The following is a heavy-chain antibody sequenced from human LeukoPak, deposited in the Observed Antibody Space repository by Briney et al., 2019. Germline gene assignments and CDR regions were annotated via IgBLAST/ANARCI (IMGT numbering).Heavy chain of an antibody. CDR1: GDSVVTNNVA. J-gene: IGHJ3*02. CDR3: TRGKYSGFDI. V-gene: IGHV6-1*01. Sequence: SQTLSLTCAMSGDSVVTNNVAWDWIRHSPSRGLEWLGRAYLRFKWYNEYAVSVKSRITINPDTSRNPFSLQLNSVIHEDTAVYYCTRGKYSGFDIWGQGTMVTVSS. CDR2: AYLRFKWYN. D-gene: IGHD2-21*01.